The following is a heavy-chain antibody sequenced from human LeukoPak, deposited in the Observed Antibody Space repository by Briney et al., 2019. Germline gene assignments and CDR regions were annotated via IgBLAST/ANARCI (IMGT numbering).Heavy chain of an antibody. CDR3: AKDRGPIVRGVDY. V-gene: IGHV3-23*01. D-gene: IGHD3-10*01. J-gene: IGHJ4*02. CDR1: GFTFSNYA. Sequence: GGSLRLSCAASGFTFSNYAISWVRQAPGKGLEWVSAISASGGTTYYADSVKGRFTISRDSSKNTLYLQMNSLRAEDTAVYYCAKDRGPIVRGVDYWGQGTLVTVSS. CDR2: ISASGGTT.